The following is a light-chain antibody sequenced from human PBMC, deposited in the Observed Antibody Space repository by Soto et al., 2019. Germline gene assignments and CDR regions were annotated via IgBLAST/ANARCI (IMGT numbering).Light chain of an antibody. CDR2: LDSDGSH. CDR1: SGHSSYA. J-gene: IGLJ2*01. CDR3: QTWDAGIGV. Sequence: QPVLTQSPSASASLGASVKLTCTLSSGHSSYAIAWHQQQPEKGPRYLMKLDSDGSHSKGDGIPDRFSGSSSGAERYLTISSLQSEDEADYYCQTWDAGIGVFGGGTQLTVL. V-gene: IGLV4-69*01.